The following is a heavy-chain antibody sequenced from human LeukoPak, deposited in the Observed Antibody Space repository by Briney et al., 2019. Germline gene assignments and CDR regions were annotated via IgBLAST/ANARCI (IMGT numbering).Heavy chain of an antibody. CDR3: ASLTGCSSTSCYYYYGMDV. J-gene: IGHJ6*02. D-gene: IGHD2-2*01. CDR1: GFTFSSYA. CDR2: ISGSGGST. V-gene: IGHV3-23*01. Sequence: GGSLRLSCAASGFTFSSYAMSWVRQAPGKGLEWVSAISGSGGSTYYTDSVKGRFTISRDNSKNTLYLQMNSLRPEDTAVYYCASLTGCSSTSCYYYYGMDVWGQGTTVTVSS.